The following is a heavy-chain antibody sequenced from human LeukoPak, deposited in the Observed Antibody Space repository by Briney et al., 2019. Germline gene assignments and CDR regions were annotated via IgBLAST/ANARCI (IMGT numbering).Heavy chain of an antibody. D-gene: IGHD3-10*01. CDR3: AKVPGVRGYYYYGMDG. Sequence: GSLRLSCAASGFPFSSYAMSWVRQAPGKGLEWVSDISGSGGSTYYADSVKGRFTISRDNSKNTLYLQMNSVRAEDTAVYYCAKVPGVRGYYYYGMDGWGQGATVTVCS. V-gene: IGHV3-23*01. CDR2: ISGSGGST. J-gene: IGHJ6*02. CDR1: GFPFSSYA.